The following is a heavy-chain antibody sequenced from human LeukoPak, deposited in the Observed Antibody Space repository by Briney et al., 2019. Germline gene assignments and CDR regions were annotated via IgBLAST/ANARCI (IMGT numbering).Heavy chain of an antibody. V-gene: IGHV5-51*01. Sequence: GESLKISCKGSGYSFTSFWIGWVRQMPGKGLEWMGIIDPGDSDTRYSPSFQGQVTISADKSISTAYLQWSSLKASDTAMYYCARHLPYYYGSGSYYHYYFDYWGQGTLVTVSS. J-gene: IGHJ4*02. CDR2: IDPGDSDT. CDR3: ARHLPYYYGSGSYYHYYFDY. D-gene: IGHD3-10*01. CDR1: GYSFTSFW.